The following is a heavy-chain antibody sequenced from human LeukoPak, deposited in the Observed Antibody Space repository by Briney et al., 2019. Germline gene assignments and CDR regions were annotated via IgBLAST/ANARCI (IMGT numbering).Heavy chain of an antibody. D-gene: IGHD6-19*01. CDR2: IWYDGSNK. CDR3: AKGDSSGWYNWFDP. Sequence: PGRSLRLSCAASGFTFSSYGMHWVRQAPGKGLEWVAVIWYDGSNKYYADSVKGRFTISRDNSKNTLYLQMNSLRAEDTAVYYCAKGDSSGWYNWFDPWGQGTLVTVSS. J-gene: IGHJ5*02. V-gene: IGHV3-33*06. CDR1: GFTFSSYG.